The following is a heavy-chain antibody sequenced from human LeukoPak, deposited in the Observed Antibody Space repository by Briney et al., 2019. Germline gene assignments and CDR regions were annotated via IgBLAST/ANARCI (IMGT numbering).Heavy chain of an antibody. CDR2: INHSGST. Sequence: KSSETLSLTCAVYGGSFSGYYWSWIRQPPGKGLEWIGEINHSGSTNYNPSLKSRVTISVDTSKNQFSLKLSSVTAADTAVYYCARVASSSEPFDYWGQGTLVTVSS. CDR3: ARVASSSEPFDY. J-gene: IGHJ4*02. V-gene: IGHV4-34*01. D-gene: IGHD6-6*01. CDR1: GGSFSGYY.